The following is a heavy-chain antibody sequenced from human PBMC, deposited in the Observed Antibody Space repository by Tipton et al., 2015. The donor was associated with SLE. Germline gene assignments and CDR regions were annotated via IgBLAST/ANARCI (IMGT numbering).Heavy chain of an antibody. CDR2: IYTSGSA. CDR3: ARHVPSYCGGDCAHFDD. D-gene: IGHD2-21*01. CDR1: GGSVSNYY. V-gene: IGHV4-59*02. J-gene: IGHJ4*02. Sequence: LSLTCTVSGGSVSNYYWSWVRQPPGKGLEWIGRIYTSGSANYNPSLKSRLTISVDSSKNEISLRLSSVTAADTAVYYCARHVPSYCGGDCAHFDDWGQGTLVTVSS.